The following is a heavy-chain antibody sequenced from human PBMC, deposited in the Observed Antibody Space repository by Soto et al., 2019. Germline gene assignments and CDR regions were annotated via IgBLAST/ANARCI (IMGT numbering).Heavy chain of an antibody. Sequence: ASVKVSCKASGYIFTNYYMHWVRQAPGQGLEWMGMVNPRGGSSSYAQKSQGRVTLTRDTSTSTVYMELSSLRSEDTAVYYCARPIVVVTSFDYWGQGTLVTVSS. CDR2: VNPRGGSS. CDR1: GYIFTNYY. CDR3: ARPIVVVTSFDY. V-gene: IGHV1-46*01. D-gene: IGHD3-22*01. J-gene: IGHJ4*02.